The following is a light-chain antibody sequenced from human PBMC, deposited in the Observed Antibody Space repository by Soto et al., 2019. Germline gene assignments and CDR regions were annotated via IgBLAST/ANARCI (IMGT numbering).Light chain of an antibody. J-gene: IGKJ1*01. CDR3: QQFNNYPWT. V-gene: IGKV1-5*03. Sequence: DIQMTQSPSTLSASVGDRVTSTCRASQSISSWLAWYQQKPGKAPKLLIYKASSLESGVPSRFSGSGSGTEFTLTISSLQPDDFATYYCQQFNNYPWTFGQGSRVEIQ. CDR1: QSISSW. CDR2: KAS.